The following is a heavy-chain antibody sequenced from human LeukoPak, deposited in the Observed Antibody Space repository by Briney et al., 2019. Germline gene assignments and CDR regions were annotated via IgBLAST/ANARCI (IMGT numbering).Heavy chain of an antibody. V-gene: IGHV1-2*02. CDR2: INPNSGGT. Sequence: ASVKVSCKASGYTFTGYYMHWVGQAPGQGLEWMGWINPNSGGTDYAQKFQGRVTMTRDTSISTAYMELSRLRSDDTAVYYCAACTTGTTLHTVGTYYYYMDVWGKGTTVTISS. CDR3: AACTTGTTLHTVGTYYYYMDV. CDR1: GYTFTGYY. J-gene: IGHJ6*03. D-gene: IGHD1-1*01.